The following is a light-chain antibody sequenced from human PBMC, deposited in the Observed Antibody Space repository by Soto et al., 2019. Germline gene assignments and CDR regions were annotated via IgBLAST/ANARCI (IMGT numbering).Light chain of an antibody. J-gene: IGKJ5*01. Sequence: DIQMTQAPSTLSGSVGDRVTITCRASQTISSWLAWYQQKPGKAPKLLIYAASSLQSGVPSRFSGSGSGTDFTLTISSLQPEDFATYYCQQSYSTPPITFCQGTRLEIK. V-gene: IGKV1-39*01. CDR3: QQSYSTPPIT. CDR1: QTISSW. CDR2: AAS.